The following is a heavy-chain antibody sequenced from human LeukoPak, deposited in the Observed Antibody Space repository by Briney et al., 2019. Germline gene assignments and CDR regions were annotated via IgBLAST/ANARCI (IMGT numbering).Heavy chain of an antibody. CDR3: ARGRGPYDY. V-gene: IGHV4-59*12. CDR2: IYSDGTT. Sequence: SETLSLTCSVSGASTTSYYWNWIRQAPGKGLEWIGYIYSDGTTSYSPSLRSRVTISIDTSRNQFSLKLSSVTAADTAVYYCARGRGPYDYWGQGTLVTVSS. J-gene: IGHJ4*02. CDR1: GASTTSYY. D-gene: IGHD3-10*01.